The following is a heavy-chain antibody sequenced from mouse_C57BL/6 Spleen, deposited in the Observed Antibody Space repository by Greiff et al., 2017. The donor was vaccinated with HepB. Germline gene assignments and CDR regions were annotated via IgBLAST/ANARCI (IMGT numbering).Heavy chain of an antibody. J-gene: IGHJ1*03. V-gene: IGHV3-6*01. D-gene: IGHD1-1*01. CDR2: ISYDGSN. CDR1: GYSITSGYY. CDR3: ARKGYYYGSSYWYFDV. Sequence: DVQLQQSGPGLVKPSQSLSLTCSVTGYSITSGYYWNWIRQFPGNKLEWMGYISYDGSNNYNPSLKNRISITRDTSKNQFFLKLNSVTTEDTATYYCARKGYYYGSSYWYFDVWGTGTTVTVSS.